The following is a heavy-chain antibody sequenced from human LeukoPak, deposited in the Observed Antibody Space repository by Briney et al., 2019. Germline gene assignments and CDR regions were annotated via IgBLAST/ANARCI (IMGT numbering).Heavy chain of an antibody. CDR2: IKQDESEK. J-gene: IGHJ4*02. CDR3: ARDQGEEFDF. D-gene: IGHD3-16*01. V-gene: IGHV3-7*01. Sequence: GGSLRLSCAASGFTFKSYWMSWVRQAPGKGLEWVANIKQDESEKYYVDSVKGRFTISRDNANNSLYLQMNSLRAEDTAVYYGARDQGEEFDFWGQGTLVIVSS. CDR1: GFTFKSYW.